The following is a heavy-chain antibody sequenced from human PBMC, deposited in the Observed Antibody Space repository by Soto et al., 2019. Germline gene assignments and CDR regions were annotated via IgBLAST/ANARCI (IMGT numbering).Heavy chain of an antibody. CDR3: AQSTGYYDDFDI. V-gene: IGHV1-18*01. CDR1: GYTFTSYG. CDR2: ISAYNGNT. J-gene: IGHJ3*02. Sequence: QVQLVQSGAEVKKPGASVKVSCKASGYTFTSYGISWVRQAPGQGLEWMGWISAYNGNTNYAQKLQGRVTMTTDISTSTAYMELRSLRSDDTSAYYSAQSTGYYDDFDIWGQGTMVTVSS. D-gene: IGHD1-26*01.